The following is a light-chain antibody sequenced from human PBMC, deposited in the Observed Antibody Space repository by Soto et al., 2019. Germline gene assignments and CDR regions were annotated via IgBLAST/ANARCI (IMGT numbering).Light chain of an antibody. V-gene: IGKV3-20*01. Sequence: EIVLTQSPGTLSFSPGERATLSCRASQSVSSSYLAWYQQKPGQAPRLLIYGASSRATGIPDRFSGSGSGTDFTLTISRLEPEDFAVYYFQQYGSSSTFGQGTKVEIK. CDR2: GAS. CDR1: QSVSSSY. J-gene: IGKJ1*01. CDR3: QQYGSSST.